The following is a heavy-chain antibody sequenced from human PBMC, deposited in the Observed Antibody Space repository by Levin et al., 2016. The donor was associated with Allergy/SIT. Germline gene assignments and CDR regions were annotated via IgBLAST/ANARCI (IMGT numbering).Heavy chain of an antibody. CDR3: ARAPTNYDSSGYYPLNQYYFDY. J-gene: IGHJ4*02. V-gene: IGHV4-31*02. Sequence: RQAPGKGLEWIGYIYYSGSTYYNPSLKSRVTISVDTSKNQFSLKLSSVTAADTAVYYCARAPTNYDSSGYYPLNQYYFDYWGQGTLVTVSS. D-gene: IGHD3-22*01. CDR2: IYYSGST.